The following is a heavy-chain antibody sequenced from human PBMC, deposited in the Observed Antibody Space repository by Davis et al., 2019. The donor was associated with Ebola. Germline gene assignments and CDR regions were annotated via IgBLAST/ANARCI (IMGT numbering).Heavy chain of an antibody. J-gene: IGHJ4*02. Sequence: SETLSLTCAVSGGSISSSNWWSWVRQPPGKGLEWIGEISHSGSTNYNPSLKSRVTISVDTSKNQFSLKLSSVTAADTAVYYCARVRGYSYIDYWGQGTLVTVSS. V-gene: IGHV4-4*02. CDR3: ARVRGYSYIDY. CDR1: GGSISSSNW. D-gene: IGHD5-18*01. CDR2: ISHSGST.